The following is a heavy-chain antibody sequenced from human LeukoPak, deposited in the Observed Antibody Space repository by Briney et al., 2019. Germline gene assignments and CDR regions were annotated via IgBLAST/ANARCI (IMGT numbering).Heavy chain of an antibody. V-gene: IGHV4-34*01. D-gene: IGHD4-17*01. J-gene: IGHJ4*02. CDR2: INHSGST. CDR1: GGSFSGYY. CDR3: AKDPNAKTSVTTGWDS. Sequence: SETLSLTCAVYGGSFSGYYWSWIRQPPGKGLEWIGEINHSGSTNYNPSLKSRVTISADTSKNQFSLKLSSVTAADTAIYYCAKDPNAKTSVTTGWDSWGQGTLVTVSS.